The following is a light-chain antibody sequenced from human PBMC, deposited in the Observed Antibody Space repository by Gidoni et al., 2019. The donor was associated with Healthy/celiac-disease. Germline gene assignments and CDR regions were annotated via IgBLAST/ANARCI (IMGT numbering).Light chain of an antibody. J-gene: IGLJ2*01. CDR1: SSDVGGYNY. Sequence: QSALTQPASVSGSPGQSITISCTGTSSDVGGYNYVSWYQQHPGKAPKLMIYDVSNRPSGVPICFSGSKSGTTASITIFRPEAEAESDYYCCTYSSSSTLVFGGGTKLTVL. V-gene: IGLV2-14*01. CDR2: DVS. CDR3: CTYSSSSTLV.